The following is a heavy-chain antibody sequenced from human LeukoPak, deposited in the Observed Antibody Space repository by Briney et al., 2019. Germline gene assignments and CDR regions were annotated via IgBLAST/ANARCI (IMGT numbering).Heavy chain of an antibody. CDR3: ARDSRGVAVAATTSLRYYYYYMDV. Sequence: KASQTLSLTCTVSGGSISSGGYYWSWIRQPAGKGLEWIGRIYTSGSTNYNPSLKSRVTISVDTSKNQFSLKLSSVTAADTAVYYCARDSRGVAVAATTSLRYYYYYMDVWGKGTTVTVSS. V-gene: IGHV4-61*02. D-gene: IGHD6-19*01. J-gene: IGHJ6*03. CDR1: GGSISSGGYY. CDR2: IYTSGST.